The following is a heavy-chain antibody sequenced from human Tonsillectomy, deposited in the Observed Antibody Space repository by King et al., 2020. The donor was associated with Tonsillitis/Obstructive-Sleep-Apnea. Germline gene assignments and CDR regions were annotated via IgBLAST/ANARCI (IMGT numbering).Heavy chain of an antibody. CDR1: GFTFSSYG. CDR3: ARAGVPAAMPGSDYMDV. V-gene: IGHV3-33*01. CDR2: IWYDGSNK. D-gene: IGHD2-2*01. J-gene: IGHJ6*03. Sequence: VQLVESGGGVVQPGRSLRLSCAASGFTFSSYGMHWVRQAPGKGLEWVAVIWYDGSNKYYADSVKGRFTISRDNSKNTLYLQMNSLRAEDTAVYYCARAGVPAAMPGSDYMDVWGKGTTVTVSS.